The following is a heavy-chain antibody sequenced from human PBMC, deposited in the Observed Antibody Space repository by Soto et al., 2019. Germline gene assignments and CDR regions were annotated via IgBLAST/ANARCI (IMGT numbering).Heavy chain of an antibody. V-gene: IGHV3-23*01. J-gene: IGHJ6*02. CDR2: LSASGSGS. Sequence: EALLLESGGGLVQPGGSLRLSCTTSRFSLNTYGMTWVRRAPGKGLEWVSTLSASGSGSYYAESVKGRFTVSRDNSKNTMYLQMNSLRDEDTAVYYCAKNSYGDSWNFGLDVWGQGTTVTVSS. CDR1: RFSLNTYG. CDR3: AKNSYGDSWNFGLDV. D-gene: IGHD4-17*01.